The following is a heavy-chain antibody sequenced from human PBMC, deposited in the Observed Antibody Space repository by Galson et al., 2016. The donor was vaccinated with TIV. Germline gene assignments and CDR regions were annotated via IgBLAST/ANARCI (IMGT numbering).Heavy chain of an antibody. V-gene: IGHV4-31*03. J-gene: IGHJ4*02. CDR3: ARERASGRDGYSYADQ. D-gene: IGHD5-24*01. CDR1: GGSISSIGYY. CDR2: IHYSGSA. Sequence: TLSLTCTVSGGSISSIGYYWSWIRQHPGRGLEWIGFIHYSGSAHSKPTLKSRVTISVDTSKNQFSLQLSSVTAADTAIYYCARERASGRDGYSYADQWGQGTLVTVSS.